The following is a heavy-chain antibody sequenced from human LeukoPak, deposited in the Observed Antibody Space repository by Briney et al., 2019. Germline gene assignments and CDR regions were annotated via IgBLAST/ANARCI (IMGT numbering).Heavy chain of an antibody. Sequence: GGSLRLSCAASGFTFDDYAMHWVRQAPGKGLEWVSGISWNSGSIGYADSVKGRFTISRDNAKNSLYLQMNSLRAEDTALYYCAKDRRGGWLQLGNAFDIWGQGTMVTVSS. D-gene: IGHD5-24*01. V-gene: IGHV3-9*01. CDR1: GFTFDDYA. J-gene: IGHJ3*02. CDR3: AKDRRGGWLQLGNAFDI. CDR2: ISWNSGSI.